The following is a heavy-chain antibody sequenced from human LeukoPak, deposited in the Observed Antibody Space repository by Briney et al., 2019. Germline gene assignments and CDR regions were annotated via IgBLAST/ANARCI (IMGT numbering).Heavy chain of an antibody. CDR1: GGTFSSYA. Sequence: ASVKVSCKASGGTFSSYAISWVRQAPGQGLGWMGGIIPIFGTANYAQKFQGRVTITADESTSTAYMELSSLRSEDTAVYYCAREDGHCSSTSCLYYFDYWGQGTLVTVSS. CDR2: IIPIFGTA. D-gene: IGHD2-2*03. J-gene: IGHJ4*02. CDR3: AREDGHCSSTSCLYYFDY. V-gene: IGHV1-69*01.